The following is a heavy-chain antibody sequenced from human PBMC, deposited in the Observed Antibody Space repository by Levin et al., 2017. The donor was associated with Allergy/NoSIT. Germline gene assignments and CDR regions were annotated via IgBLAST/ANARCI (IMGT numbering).Heavy chain of an antibody. V-gene: IGHV3-30*18. J-gene: IGHJ4*02. Sequence: GGSLRLSCAASGFTFSDFGMQWVRQAPGKGLEWVAIMSSDGSSKYYGDSVKGRFTISRDNSKNTLYLQMRSLTTDDTAVYFCSKAVFDSWGQGSLVTVSS. CDR3: SKAVFDS. CDR1: GFTFSDFG. CDR2: MSSDGSSK.